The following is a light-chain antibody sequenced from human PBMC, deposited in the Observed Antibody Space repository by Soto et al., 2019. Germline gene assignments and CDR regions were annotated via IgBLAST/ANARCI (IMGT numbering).Light chain of an antibody. CDR1: QCVSSSY. Sequence: EIVLTQAPGTLSLSPGERATLSCRASQCVSSSYLAWYQQKPGQAPRRLIYGASSRATGIPDRFSGSGSGTDFTLTISRLEPEDFAVYYCQQYGSSPPMYTFGQGTKLEIK. CDR2: GAS. CDR3: QQYGSSPPMYT. J-gene: IGKJ2*01. V-gene: IGKV3-20*01.